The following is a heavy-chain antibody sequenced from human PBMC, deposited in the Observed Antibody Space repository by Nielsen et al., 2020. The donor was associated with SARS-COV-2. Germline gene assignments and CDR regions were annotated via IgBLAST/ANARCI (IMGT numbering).Heavy chain of an antibody. V-gene: IGHV5-51*01. Sequence: GESLKISCKGSGYSFSTYWIGWVRQMPGKGLEWMGFIYPDDSETRYSPSFQGQVTMSADKSISTAYLQLSSLKASDTAMYYCARRIQLRLRDAFDIWGQGTMVTVSS. CDR1: GYSFSTYW. CDR3: ARRIQLRLRDAFDI. CDR2: IYPDDSET. D-gene: IGHD3-16*01. J-gene: IGHJ3*02.